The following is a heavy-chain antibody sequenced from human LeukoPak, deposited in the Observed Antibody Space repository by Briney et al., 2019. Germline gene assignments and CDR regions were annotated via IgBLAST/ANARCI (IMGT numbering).Heavy chain of an antibody. CDR3: ATDNGTLDY. CDR1: GYTFTACY. Sequence: ASVKVSCKASGYTFTACYIHWVRRAPRHRLEWMGWIDPRSGATKCTQKCQGRVTMTRDTSITTVYLELNGLTFDDTAVYYCATDNGTLDYWGQGTLVTVSS. D-gene: IGHD2-8*01. CDR2: IDPRSGAT. V-gene: IGHV1-2*02. J-gene: IGHJ4*02.